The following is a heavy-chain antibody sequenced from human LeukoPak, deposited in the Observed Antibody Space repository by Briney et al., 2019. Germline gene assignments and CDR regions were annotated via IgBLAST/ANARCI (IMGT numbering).Heavy chain of an antibody. Sequence: GGSLRLSCTASEFTFCSSWMTWVRQAPGKGLAWLANINEDGSTKNYVDSVKCRFSISRDNAKKSLYLQMNSLRAEDTAVYYCARDRAYSTFDYWGQGNLVTVSS. CDR3: ARDRAYSTFDY. CDR2: INEDGSTK. CDR1: EFTFCSSW. J-gene: IGHJ4*02. D-gene: IGHD2/OR15-2a*01. V-gene: IGHV3-7*05.